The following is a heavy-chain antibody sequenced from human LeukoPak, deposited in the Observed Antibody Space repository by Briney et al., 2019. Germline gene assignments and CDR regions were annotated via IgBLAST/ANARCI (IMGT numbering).Heavy chain of an antibody. CDR1: GGSFSGYY. V-gene: IGHV4-34*01. D-gene: IGHD2-2*01. CDR3: ARAKSWRVAVPAARPYNWFDP. Sequence: SETLSLTCAVYGGSFSGYYWSWIRQPPGKGLEWIGEINHSGSTNYNPSLKSRVTISVDTSKNQFPLKLSSVTAADTAVYYCARAKSWRVAVPAARPYNWFDPWGQGTLVTVSS. J-gene: IGHJ5*02. CDR2: INHSGST.